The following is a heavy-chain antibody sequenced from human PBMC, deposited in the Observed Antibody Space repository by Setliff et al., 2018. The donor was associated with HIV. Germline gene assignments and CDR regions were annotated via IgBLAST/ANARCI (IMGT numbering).Heavy chain of an antibody. Sequence: ASVKVSCKASGYTFTGYYMHWVRQAPGQGLEWMGWINPNSGGTNYAQKFQGRVAMTRDTSISTAYMELSRLRSDDTAVYYCARGFTYRGYYYGSGSYYNIQQPIDYWGQGTLVTVSS. CDR3: ARGFTYRGYYYGSGSYYNIQQPIDY. CDR1: GYTFTGYY. V-gene: IGHV1-2*02. D-gene: IGHD3-10*01. CDR2: INPNSGGT. J-gene: IGHJ4*02.